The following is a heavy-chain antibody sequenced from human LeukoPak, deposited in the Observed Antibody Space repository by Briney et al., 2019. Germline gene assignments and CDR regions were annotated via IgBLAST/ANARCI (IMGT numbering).Heavy chain of an antibody. J-gene: IGHJ4*02. CDR2: ISANNGNT. V-gene: IGHV1-18*01. D-gene: IGHD3-22*01. Sequence: GASVKVSCXASGYTFSSYGISWVRQAPGQGLEWMGWISANNGNTYYAQKLHGRVTMTTDTSTTTAYMELGSLRSDDTAVYYCARDGFYYDSNIDYWGQGTLVTVSS. CDR3: ARDGFYYDSNIDY. CDR1: GYTFSSYG.